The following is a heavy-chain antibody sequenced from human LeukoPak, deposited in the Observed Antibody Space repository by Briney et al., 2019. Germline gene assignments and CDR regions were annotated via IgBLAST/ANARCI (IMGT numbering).Heavy chain of an antibody. V-gene: IGHV3-30*02. D-gene: IGHD3-10*01. CDR1: GFTFSTYG. CDR3: AKSYGSGSFYHYYGMDV. CDR2: IRYDGSNK. J-gene: IGHJ6*02. Sequence: PGGSLRLSCAASGFTFSTYGMHWVRQAPGKGLEWVAFIRYDGSNKYYADSVKGRFTISRDNSKNTLYLQMNSLRAEDTAVYYCAKSYGSGSFYHYYGMDVWGQGTTVTVSS.